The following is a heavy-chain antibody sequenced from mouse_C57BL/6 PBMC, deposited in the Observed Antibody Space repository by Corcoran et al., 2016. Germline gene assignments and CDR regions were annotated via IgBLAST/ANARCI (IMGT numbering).Heavy chain of an antibody. V-gene: IGHV1-81*01. D-gene: IGHD2-12*01. Sequence: QVQLQQSGAELARPGASVKLSCKASGYTFTSCGISWVKQRTGQGLEWIGEIYPRSGNTYYNEKFKGKATLTADKSSSTAYMELRSLTSEDSAVYFGAKGGYYPLYFDYWGQGTTLTVSS. CDR3: AKGGYYPLYFDY. CDR2: IYPRSGNT. J-gene: IGHJ2*01. CDR1: GYTFTSCG.